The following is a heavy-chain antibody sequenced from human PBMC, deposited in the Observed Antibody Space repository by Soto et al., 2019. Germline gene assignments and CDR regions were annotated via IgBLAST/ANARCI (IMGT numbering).Heavy chain of an antibody. D-gene: IGHD6-6*01. Sequence: QLQLQESGSGLVKPSQTLSLTCAVSGGSISSGGYSWSWIRQPPGKGLEWIGYIYHSGSTYYNPSLKSRVTISVDRSKNQVSLKLSSVTAADTSLYYCARERGYSSSSNWFDPWGQGTLVTVSS. CDR1: GGSISSGGYS. CDR3: ARERGYSSSSNWFDP. V-gene: IGHV4-30-2*01. J-gene: IGHJ5*02. CDR2: IYHSGST.